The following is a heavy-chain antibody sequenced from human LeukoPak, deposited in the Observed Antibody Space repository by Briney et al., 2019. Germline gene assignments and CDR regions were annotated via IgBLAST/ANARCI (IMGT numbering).Heavy chain of an antibody. J-gene: IGHJ4*02. V-gene: IGHV3-20*04. CDR2: INWSGGST. Sequence: GGSLRLSCTASGFAFDEHGMSWVRQVPGKGLVWVSGINWSGGSTGYADPLRGRFTISRDNAKNSLYLQMDSLRAEDTALYYCARAPITSPFYFDYWGQGTLVTVSS. CDR3: ARAPITSPFYFDY. D-gene: IGHD2-2*01. CDR1: GFAFDEHG.